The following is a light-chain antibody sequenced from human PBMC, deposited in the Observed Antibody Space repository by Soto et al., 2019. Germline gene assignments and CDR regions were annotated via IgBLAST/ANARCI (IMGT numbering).Light chain of an antibody. J-gene: IGLJ1*01. CDR3: SSYTRSSTPYV. CDR1: SSDVGSYNL. Sequence: QSALTQPASVSGSPGQSITISCTGTSSDVGSYNLVCWYQQHPGKAPNLMIYDVSNRPTGVSNRFSGSKSGNTASLTISGLQAEDEADYYCSSYTRSSTPYVFGTGTKVTVL. CDR2: DVS. V-gene: IGLV2-14*02.